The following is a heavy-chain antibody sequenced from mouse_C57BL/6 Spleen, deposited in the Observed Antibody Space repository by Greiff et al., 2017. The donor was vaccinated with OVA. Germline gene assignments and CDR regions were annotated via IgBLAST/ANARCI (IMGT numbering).Heavy chain of an antibody. CDR1: GYSFTDYN. J-gene: IGHJ1*03. Sequence: VQLKESGPELVKPGASVKISCKASGYSFTDYNMNWVKQSNGKSLEWLGVFNPNYGTTSYNQKFKGKATLTVDQSSSTAYMQLNSLTSEDSAVYYCARRAGSSYEYFDVWGTGTTVTVSS. V-gene: IGHV1-39*01. CDR3: ARRAGSSYEYFDV. CDR2: FNPNYGTT. D-gene: IGHD1-1*01.